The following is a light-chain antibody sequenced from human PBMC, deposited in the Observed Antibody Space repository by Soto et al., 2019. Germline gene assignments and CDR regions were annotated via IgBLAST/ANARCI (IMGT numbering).Light chain of an antibody. CDR2: DDS. CDR1: NIGSKT. V-gene: IGLV3-21*02. J-gene: IGLJ1*01. CDR3: QVWDVSTVHYV. Sequence: SYELTQPPSMSVAPALTARITCGGNNIGSKTVHWYQQKAGQAPVLVVYDDSDRPSGIPERFSGSNSGNTATLTISRVEAGDEADYYCQVWDVSTVHYVFGTGTKVTVL.